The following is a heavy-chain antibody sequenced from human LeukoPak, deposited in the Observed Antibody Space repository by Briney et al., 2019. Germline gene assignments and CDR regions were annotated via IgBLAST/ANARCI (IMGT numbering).Heavy chain of an antibody. CDR2: ISAYNGNT. J-gene: IGHJ5*02. CDR3: ARAVEDQSIVATQYNWFDP. CDR1: GYTFTSYG. V-gene: IGHV1-18*01. Sequence: GASVKVSCKASGYTFTSYGISWVRQAPGQGLEWMGWISAYNGNTNYAQKLQGRVTMTTDTSTSTAYMELRSLRSDDTAVYYCARAVEDQSIVATQYNWFDPWGQGTLVTVSS. D-gene: IGHD5-12*01.